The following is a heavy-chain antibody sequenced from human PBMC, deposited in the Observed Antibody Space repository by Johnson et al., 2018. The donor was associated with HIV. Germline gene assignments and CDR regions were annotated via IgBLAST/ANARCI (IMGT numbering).Heavy chain of an antibody. CDR2: INSDGSST. CDR1: GFTFSSYW. J-gene: IGHJ3*01. Sequence: VQLVESGGGLVQPGGSLRLSCAASGFTFSSYWMHWVRQAPGKGLVRVSRINSDGSSTTYADSVKGRFTISRDNSKNTLYLQMSSLRPEDTAVYYCAKIGQWRERLDAFDVWGQGTMVTVSS. CDR3: AKIGQWRERLDAFDV. D-gene: IGHD6-19*01. V-gene: IGHV3-74*02.